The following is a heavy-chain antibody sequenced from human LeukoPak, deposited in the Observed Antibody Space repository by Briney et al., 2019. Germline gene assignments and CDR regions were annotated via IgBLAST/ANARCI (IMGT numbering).Heavy chain of an antibody. CDR3: AKDKYGSSYDYFNY. D-gene: IGHD5-12*01. CDR2: IRYDGSNK. J-gene: IGHJ4*02. CDR1: GFTFSSYG. Sequence: GGSLRLSCAASGFTFSSYGMHWVRQAPGKGLEGVAFIRYDGSNKYYADSVKGRFTISRDNSKNTLYLKMNSLRAEDTAVYYCAKDKYGSSYDYFNYWGQGTLVTVSS. V-gene: IGHV3-30*02.